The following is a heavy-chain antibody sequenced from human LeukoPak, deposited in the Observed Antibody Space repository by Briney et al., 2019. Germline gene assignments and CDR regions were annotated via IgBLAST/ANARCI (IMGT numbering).Heavy chain of an antibody. CDR1: GFTFNNYW. J-gene: IGHJ5*02. D-gene: IGHD1-26*01. V-gene: IGHV3-74*01. CDR2: IKSDGSGT. Sequence: PGGSLRLSCAASGFTFNNYWVHWVRQAPGKGPVWVSNIKSDGSGTGYADSVKGRFSISRDNANNRLDLQMNSLRVEDTAVYYCVRGVWRVGAASNWFDPWGQGTLVTVSS. CDR3: VRGVWRVGAASNWFDP.